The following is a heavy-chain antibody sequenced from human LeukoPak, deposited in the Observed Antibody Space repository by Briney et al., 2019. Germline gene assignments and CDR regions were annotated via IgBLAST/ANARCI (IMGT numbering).Heavy chain of an antibody. D-gene: IGHD6-19*01. Sequence: SETLSLTCTVSGGSINFYYWSWIRQPAGKGLEWIGRIYSTGSTNYNPSLKSRVTISVDTSKNQFFLRLNSVTAADTAVYYCARCGPEYSSAWPDYWGQGTLVTVSS. CDR2: IYSTGST. CDR1: GGSINFYY. CDR3: ARCGPEYSSAWPDY. J-gene: IGHJ4*02. V-gene: IGHV4-4*07.